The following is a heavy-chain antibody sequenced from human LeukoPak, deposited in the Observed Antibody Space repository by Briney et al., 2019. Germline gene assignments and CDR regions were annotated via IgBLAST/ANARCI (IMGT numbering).Heavy chain of an antibody. V-gene: IGHV3-7*01. J-gene: IGHJ4*02. Sequence: GGSLRLSCAAPGFTFSSYWMSWVRQAPGKGLEWVANIKQDGSEKYYVDSVKGRFTISRDNAKNSLYLQMNSLRAEDTAVYYCARVAAYYDILTGYYTRVGFDYWGQGTLVTVSS. CDR3: ARVAAYYDILTGYYTRVGFDY. D-gene: IGHD3-9*01. CDR1: GFTFSSYW. CDR2: IKQDGSEK.